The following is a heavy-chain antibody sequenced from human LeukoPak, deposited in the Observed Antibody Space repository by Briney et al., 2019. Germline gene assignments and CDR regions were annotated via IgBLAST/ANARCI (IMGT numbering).Heavy chain of an antibody. V-gene: IGHV3-66*02. CDR3: ARDEWELLRAY. J-gene: IGHJ4*02. CDR2: IYSGGST. Sequence: PGGSLRLSCAASGFTVRSNYMSWVRQAPGKGLEWVSIIYSGGSTYYTDSVKSRFTISRDNSNNTLYLQMNSLRVEDTAVYYCARDEWELLRAYWGQGTLVTVSS. CDR1: GFTVRSNY. D-gene: IGHD1-26*01.